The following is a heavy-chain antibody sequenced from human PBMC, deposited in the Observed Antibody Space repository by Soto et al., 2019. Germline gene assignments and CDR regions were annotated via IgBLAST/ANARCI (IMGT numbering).Heavy chain of an antibody. J-gene: IGHJ4*02. CDR3: ARSVRGLYYGSGYFDY. D-gene: IGHD3-10*01. V-gene: IGHV1-3*01. Sequence: QVPLVQSGAEVKKPGASVKVSCKASGYTFTSYAMHWVRQAPGQRLEWMGWINAGNGNTKYSQKFQGRVTITRDTSASTAYMELSSLRSEDTAVYYCARSVRGLYYGSGYFDYWGQGTLVTVSS. CDR2: INAGNGNT. CDR1: GYTFTSYA.